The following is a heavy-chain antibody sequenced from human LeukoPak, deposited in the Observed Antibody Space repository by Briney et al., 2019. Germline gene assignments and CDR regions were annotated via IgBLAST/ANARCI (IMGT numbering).Heavy chain of an antibody. CDR1: GFSFDDYA. CDR2: ISGDGGST. CDR3: AKDKDFWSGYYRGLPYFYGLDV. D-gene: IGHD3-3*01. V-gene: IGHV3-43*02. J-gene: IGHJ6*02. Sequence: GGSLRLSCAAPGFSFDDYAIHWVRQAPGKGLEWVSLISGDGGSTFYADSVKGRFTISRDNANNTLYLQMNSLRPEDTALYHCAKDKDFWSGYYRGLPYFYGLDVWGQGTTVIVSS.